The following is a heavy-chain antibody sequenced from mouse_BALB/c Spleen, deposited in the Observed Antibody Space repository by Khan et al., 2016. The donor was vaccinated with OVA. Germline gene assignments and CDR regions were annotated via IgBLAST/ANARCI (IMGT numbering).Heavy chain of an antibody. CDR1: GYKFTSYD. D-gene: IGHD2-14*01. J-gene: IGHJ2*01. CDR2: IYPFIDVS. V-gene: IGHV1S136*01. Sequence: VQLQQPGPDLVKPGPSVRKSRKDPGYKFTSYDTHGLRQKPEECLFPIGSIYPFIDVSLFNQKFKRKATLSSDKSSTKAYLDLSSLTSEDSAIYYCATSYRYDVYFDCCGQGTTLTISS. CDR3: ATSYRYDVYFDC.